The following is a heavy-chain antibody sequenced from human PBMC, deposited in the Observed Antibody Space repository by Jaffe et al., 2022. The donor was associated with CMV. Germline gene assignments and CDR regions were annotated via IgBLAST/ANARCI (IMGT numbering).Heavy chain of an antibody. V-gene: IGHV3-73*01. CDR2: IRSKANSYAT. J-gene: IGHJ6*03. D-gene: IGHD5-12*01. CDR3: TRGAARELRLSGYYYYYYMDV. CDR1: GFTFSGSA. Sequence: EVQLVESGGGLVQPGGSLKLSCAASGFTFSGSAMHWVRQASGKGLEWVGRIRSKANSYATAYAASVKGRFTISRDDSKNTAYLQMNSLKTEDTAVYYCTRGAARELRLSGYYYYYYMDVWGKGTTVTVSS.